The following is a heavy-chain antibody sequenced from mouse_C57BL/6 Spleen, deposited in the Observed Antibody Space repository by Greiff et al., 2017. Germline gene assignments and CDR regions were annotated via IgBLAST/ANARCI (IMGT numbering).Heavy chain of an antibody. V-gene: IGHV5-17*01. J-gene: IGHJ3*01. CDR2: ISSGSSTI. Sequence: DVMLVESGGGLVKPGGSLKLSCAASGFTFSDYGMHWVRQAPEKGLEWVAYISSGSSTIYYADTVKGRFTISRDNAKNTLFLQMTSLRSEDTAMYYCARRVTTASRGFAYWGQGTLVTVSA. CDR3: ARRVTTASRGFAY. CDR1: GFTFSDYG. D-gene: IGHD1-2*01.